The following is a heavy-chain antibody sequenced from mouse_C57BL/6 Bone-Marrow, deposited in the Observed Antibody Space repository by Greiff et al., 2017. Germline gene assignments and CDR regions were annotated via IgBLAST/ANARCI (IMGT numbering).Heavy chain of an antibody. J-gene: IGHJ4*01. CDR3: ARCGDYDELLAMDY. V-gene: IGHV1-66*01. D-gene: IGHD2-4*01. CDR1: GYSFTSYY. Sequence: QVQLKQSGPELVKPGASVKISCKASGYSFTSYYIHWVQQRPGQGLEWIGWIYPGSGNTTYNEKFKGKAPLTADTSSSTAYMQLSSLTSEDSAVYDCARCGDYDELLAMDYWGQGTSVTVSS. CDR2: IYPGSGNT.